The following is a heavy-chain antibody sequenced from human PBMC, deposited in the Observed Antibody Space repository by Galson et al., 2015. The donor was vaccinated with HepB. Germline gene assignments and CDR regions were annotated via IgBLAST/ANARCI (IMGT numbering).Heavy chain of an antibody. CDR1: GFTFSNYA. CDR2: IDKTGGTT. Sequence: SLRLSCAASGFTFSNYAMSWVRQAPGKGLEWVSAIDKTGGTTYYADSVKGRFTISRDNSKNTLYLQMNSLRTEDTAVFYCAKGCGVQSPSTTNKNWYFDLWGRGALVTVSS. D-gene: IGHD2-2*01. CDR3: AKGCGVQSPSTTNKNWYFDL. V-gene: IGHV3-23*01. J-gene: IGHJ2*01.